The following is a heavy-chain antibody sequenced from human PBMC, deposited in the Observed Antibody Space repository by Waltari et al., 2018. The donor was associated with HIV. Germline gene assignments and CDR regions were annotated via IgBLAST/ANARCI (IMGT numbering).Heavy chain of an antibody. D-gene: IGHD4-17*01. CDR2: IRSKAYCGTT. CDR1: GFTFGDYA. Sequence: EVQLVESGGGLVKPGRSLRLSCTASGFTFGDYAMSWFRQAPGEGLVWVGFIRSKAYCGTTEYAASVKGRFTISRDDSKSIAYLQMNSLKTEDTAVYYCTSYGDYADYWGQGTLVTVSS. CDR3: TSYGDYADY. J-gene: IGHJ4*02. V-gene: IGHV3-49*05.